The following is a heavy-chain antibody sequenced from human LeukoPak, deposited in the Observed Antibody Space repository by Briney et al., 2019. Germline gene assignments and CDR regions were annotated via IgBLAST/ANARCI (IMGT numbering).Heavy chain of an antibody. Sequence: PSGTLSLTCAVSGGSISSSNWWSWVRQPPGKGLEWIGEIYHSGSTNHNPSLKSRVTISVDKSKNQFSLKLSSVTAADTAVYYCASTLIGIAVAGTVYWGQGTLVTVSS. CDR3: ASTLIGIAVAGTVY. CDR1: GGSISSSNW. V-gene: IGHV4-4*02. D-gene: IGHD6-19*01. J-gene: IGHJ4*02. CDR2: IYHSGST.